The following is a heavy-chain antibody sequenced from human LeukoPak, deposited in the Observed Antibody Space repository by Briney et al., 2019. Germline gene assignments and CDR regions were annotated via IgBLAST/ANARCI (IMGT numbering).Heavy chain of an antibody. Sequence: ASVKVSCKASGYTFTSYGISWVRQAPGQGLEWMGWISAYNGNTNYAQKLQGRVTMTTDTSTSTACMELRSLRSDDAAVYYCARWFGETFLDYWGQGTLVTVSS. V-gene: IGHV1-18*01. CDR2: ISAYNGNT. CDR1: GYTFTSYG. J-gene: IGHJ4*02. CDR3: ARWFGETFLDY. D-gene: IGHD3-10*01.